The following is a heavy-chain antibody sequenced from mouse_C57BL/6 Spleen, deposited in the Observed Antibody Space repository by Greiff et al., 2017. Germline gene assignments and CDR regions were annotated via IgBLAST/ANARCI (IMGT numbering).Heavy chain of an antibody. D-gene: IGHD1-1*01. CDR3: ACMTTVVGDWYFDV. J-gene: IGHJ1*03. V-gene: IGHV1-74*01. CDR1: GYTFTSYW. CDR2: IHPSDSDT. Sequence: QVQLKQPGAELVKPGASVKVSCKASGYTFTSYWMHWVKQRPGQGLEWIGRIHPSDSDTNYNQKFKGKATLTVDKSSSTAYMQLSSLTSEDSAVYYCACMTTVVGDWYFDVWGTGTTVTVSS.